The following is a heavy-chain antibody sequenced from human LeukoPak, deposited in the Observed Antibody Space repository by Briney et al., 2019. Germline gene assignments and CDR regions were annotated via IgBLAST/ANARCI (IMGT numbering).Heavy chain of an antibody. D-gene: IGHD5-18*01. CDR3: AREEYSYGFDY. V-gene: IGHV1-24*01. CDR2: FVPEDDET. Sequence: ASVKVSCKVSGSTLTEFSIHWVRQAPGKGLEWMGGFVPEDDETIYAQSFQGRVTMTEDTSTDTAYMELSSLRSEDTAVYYCAREEYSYGFDYWGQGTLVTVSS. CDR1: GSTLTEFS. J-gene: IGHJ4*02.